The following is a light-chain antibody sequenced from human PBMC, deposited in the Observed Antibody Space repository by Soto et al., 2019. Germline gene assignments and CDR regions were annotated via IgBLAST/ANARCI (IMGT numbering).Light chain of an antibody. CDR3: CSYAGSSTHV. V-gene: IGLV2-23*01. Sequence: QSALTQPASVSGSPGQSITISCAGARSDIGSYNLVSWYQQHPGKVPKLIIYETSKRPSGVSNRFSGSKSGNTASLTISGLQAEDEADYYCCSYAGSSTHVFGGGTKLTVL. CDR2: ETS. J-gene: IGLJ2*01. CDR1: RSDIGSYNL.